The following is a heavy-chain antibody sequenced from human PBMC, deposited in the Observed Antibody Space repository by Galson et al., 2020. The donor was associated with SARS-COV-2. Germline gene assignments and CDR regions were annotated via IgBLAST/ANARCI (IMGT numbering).Heavy chain of an antibody. CDR3: ASEGHLVGDAFDI. CDR2: IYYSGST. CDR1: GGTISSYY. D-gene: IGHD2-2*01. V-gene: IGHV4-59*01. J-gene: IGHJ3*02. Sequence: SETLSLTCTVSGGTISSYYWSWIRQPPGKGLEWSGYIYYSGSTNYNPSLKSRVTISVDTSKNQFSLKLSSVTAADTAVYYCASEGHLVGDAFDIWGQGTMVTVSS.